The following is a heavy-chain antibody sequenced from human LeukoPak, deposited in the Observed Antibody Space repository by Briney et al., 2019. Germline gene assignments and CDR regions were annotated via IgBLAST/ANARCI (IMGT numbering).Heavy chain of an antibody. J-gene: IGHJ4*02. D-gene: IGHD3-10*01. V-gene: IGHV3-66*01. CDR1: GFTVRNNY. CDR3: ATGERMVRGDGVDY. CDR2: IYSGGST. Sequence: PGGSLRLSCAASGFTVRNNYMSWGRQAPGKGLEWVSVIYSGGSTYYSDSVKGRFTISRDNSKNTLYLQMNSLRAEDTAVYFCATGERMVRGDGVDYWGQGTLVTVSS.